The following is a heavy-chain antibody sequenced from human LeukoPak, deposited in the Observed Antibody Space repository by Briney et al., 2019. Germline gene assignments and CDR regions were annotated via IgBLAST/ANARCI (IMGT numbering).Heavy chain of an antibody. CDR2: IYTSGST. V-gene: IGHV4-4*07. CDR3: ARGFFQSSGSPRRLDF. J-gene: IGHJ4*02. Sequence: SGTLSLTCTVSGGSISSYYWSWIRQPAGKGLEWIGRIYTSGSTNYNPSLKSRVTMSVDTSKNQFSLKLSSVTAADTAVYYCARGFFQSSGSPRRLDFWGQGILVTVSS. D-gene: IGHD3-10*01. CDR1: GGSISSYY.